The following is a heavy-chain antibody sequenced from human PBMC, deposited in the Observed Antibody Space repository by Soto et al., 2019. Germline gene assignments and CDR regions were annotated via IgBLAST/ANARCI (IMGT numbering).Heavy chain of an antibody. Sequence: LSLTCAVSGGSFTSNNWWTWVRQPPGQGLEWIGEIYRTGSTNYNPSLKSRVTISLDKSEKQISLKVTSLTAADTAAYYCASRDPGTSVDYWGQGTLVTVSS. D-gene: IGHD1-7*01. CDR1: GGSFTSNNW. V-gene: IGHV4-4*02. J-gene: IGHJ4*02. CDR3: ASRDPGTSVDY. CDR2: IYRTGST.